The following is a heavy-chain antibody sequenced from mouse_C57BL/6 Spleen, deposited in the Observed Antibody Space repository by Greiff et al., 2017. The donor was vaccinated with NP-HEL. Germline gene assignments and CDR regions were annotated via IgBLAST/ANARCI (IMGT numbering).Heavy chain of an antibody. CDR2: ISYDGSN. CDR1: GYSITSGYY. J-gene: IGHJ1*03. D-gene: IGHD2-5*01. CDR3: AREVYSNWYFDV. V-gene: IGHV3-6*01. Sequence: DVQLQESGPGLVKPSQSLSLTCSVTGYSITSGYYWNWIRQFPGNKLEWMGYISYDGSNNYNPSLKNRISITRDTAKNQFFLKLNSVTTEDTATYYCAREVYSNWYFDVWGTGTTVTVSS.